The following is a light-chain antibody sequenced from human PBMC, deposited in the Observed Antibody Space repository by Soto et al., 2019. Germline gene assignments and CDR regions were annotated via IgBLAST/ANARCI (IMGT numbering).Light chain of an antibody. J-gene: IGKJ2*01. CDR2: SAS. CDR3: QQYVIWPPTFT. Sequence: IVMTQSPATLSVSPGERVTLSCRASQSVSSNLAWYQQKPGQAPRLLIYSASTRATGIPDRFSGSGSGTEFTLAITSLQYEDFPVYFCQQYVIWPPTFTFGQGTKLEIQ. V-gene: IGKV3-15*01. CDR1: QSVSSN.